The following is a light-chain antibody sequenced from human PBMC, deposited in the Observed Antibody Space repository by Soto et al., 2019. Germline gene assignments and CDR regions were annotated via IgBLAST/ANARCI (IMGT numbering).Light chain of an antibody. CDR3: QHSFNLPYT. CDR1: QTMSTY. CDR2: AAS. J-gene: IGKJ2*01. Sequence: DIQMTQSPSSLSASVGDRVTITCRASQTMSTYLNWYQQNPGKAPKLLIYAASNLQSGVPSRFSGSGSGTDFTLTINSLQPEDFATYYCQHSFNLPYTFGQGTKLEIK. V-gene: IGKV1-39*01.